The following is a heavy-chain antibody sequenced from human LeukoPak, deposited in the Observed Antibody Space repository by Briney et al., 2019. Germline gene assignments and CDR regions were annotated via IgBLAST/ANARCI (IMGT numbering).Heavy chain of an antibody. CDR3: ARPTDSYDAFDI. CDR2: ISYDGSNK. V-gene: IGHV3-30-3*01. Sequence: GGSLRLSCAASGFTFSSYAMHWVRQAPGKGLEWVAVISYDGSNKYYADSVKGRFTISRDNSKNTLYLQMNSLRAGDTAVYYCARPTDSYDAFDIWGQGTMVTVSS. J-gene: IGHJ3*02. D-gene: IGHD2-15*01. CDR1: GFTFSSYA.